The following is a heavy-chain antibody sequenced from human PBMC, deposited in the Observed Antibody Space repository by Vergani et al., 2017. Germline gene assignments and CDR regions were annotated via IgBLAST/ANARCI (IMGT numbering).Heavy chain of an antibody. CDR2: ISAYNGNT. V-gene: IGHV1-18*01. CDR3: ARDSEGEMATIPLDY. J-gene: IGHJ4*02. D-gene: IGHD5-24*01. Sequence: QVQLVQSGAEVKKPGASVKVSCKASGYTFTSYGISWVRQAPGQGLEWMGWISAYNGNTNYAQKLQCRVTMTTDTSTSTAYMELRSLRSDDTAVYYCARDSEGEMATIPLDYWGQGTLVTVSS. CDR1: GYTFTSYG.